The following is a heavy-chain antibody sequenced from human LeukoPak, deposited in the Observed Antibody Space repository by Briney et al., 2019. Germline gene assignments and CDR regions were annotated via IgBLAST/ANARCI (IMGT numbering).Heavy chain of an antibody. CDR1: GFTFSSYA. Sequence: GGSLRLSCAASGFTFSSYAMHWVRQAPGKGLEYVSAISTNGYSTYYANSVKGRFTISRDNSKNTLYLQMGSLRAEDMAVYYCARAVATNKFDYWGQGTLVTVSS. D-gene: IGHD5-12*01. V-gene: IGHV3-64*01. CDR3: ARAVATNKFDY. CDR2: ISTNGYST. J-gene: IGHJ4*02.